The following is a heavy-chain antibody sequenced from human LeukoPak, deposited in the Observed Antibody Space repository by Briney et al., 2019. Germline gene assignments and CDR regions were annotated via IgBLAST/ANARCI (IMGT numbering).Heavy chain of an antibody. D-gene: IGHD3-10*01. Sequence: GGSLRLSCAASGFTFSSYAMHWVRQAPGKGLEWVAVISYGGSNKYYADSVKGRFTISRDNSKNTLYLQMNSLRAEDTAVYYCARGFGWTFDYWGQGTLVTVSS. CDR1: GFTFSSYA. V-gene: IGHV3-30*04. J-gene: IGHJ4*02. CDR3: ARGFGWTFDY. CDR2: ISYGGSNK.